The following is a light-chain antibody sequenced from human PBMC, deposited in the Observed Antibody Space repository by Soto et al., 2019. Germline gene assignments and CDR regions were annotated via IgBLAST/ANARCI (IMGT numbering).Light chain of an antibody. V-gene: IGLV2-23*01. CDR2: EGS. Sequence: QSALTQPASVSGSPGQSITISCTGTSSDVGSYHRVSWYQQHPGKAPKLMIYEGSRRPAGVSNRFSGSKSGNTASLTISGLQCGDKANYTCDSDAVSPHVSATGPKV. CDR1: SSDVGSYHR. CDR3: DSDAVSPHV. J-gene: IGLJ1*01.